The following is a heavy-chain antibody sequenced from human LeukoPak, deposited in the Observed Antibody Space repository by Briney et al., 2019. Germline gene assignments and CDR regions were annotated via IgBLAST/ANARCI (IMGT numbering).Heavy chain of an antibody. V-gene: IGHV1-2*02. Sequence: GASVKVSCKASGYTFTGYYMHWVRQAPGQGLEWMGWINPNSGGTNYAQKFQGRVTMTRDTSISTAYMELSRLRSDDTAVYYCASYYGSSGYYHGPPMNYWGQGTLVTVSS. CDR3: ASYYGSSGYYHGPPMNY. J-gene: IGHJ4*02. CDR1: GYTFTGYY. CDR2: INPNSGGT. D-gene: IGHD3-22*01.